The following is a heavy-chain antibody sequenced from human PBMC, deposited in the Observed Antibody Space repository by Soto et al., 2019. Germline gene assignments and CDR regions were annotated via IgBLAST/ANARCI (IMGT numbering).Heavy chain of an antibody. CDR3: ARGRGFSSTRCNLGRQRGYYYYGMDV. CDR2: INHSGST. D-gene: IGHD2-2*01. V-gene: IGHV4-34*01. CDR1: VGSFGCYY. J-gene: IGHJ6*02. Sequence: SETLSLTCAVYVGSFGCYYWRWIRQPPGKGLEWIGEINHSGSTNYNPSLKSRVTISVDTSKNQFSLKLSSVTAADTAVYYCARGRGFSSTRCNLGRQRGYYYYGMDVWGQETTLAVSS.